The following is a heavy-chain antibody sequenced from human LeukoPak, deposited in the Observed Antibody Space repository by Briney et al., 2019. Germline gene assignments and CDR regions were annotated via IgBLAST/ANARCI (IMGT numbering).Heavy chain of an antibody. CDR3: AKEEGTATYYFYGMDV. D-gene: IGHD6-13*01. CDR1: GFTFSSYG. CDR2: IRYDGSNK. V-gene: IGHV3-30*02. J-gene: IGHJ6*02. Sequence: GGSLRLSCAASGFTFSSYGMHWVRQAPGKGLEWVAFIRYDGSNKYYADSVKGRFTISRDNSKNTLYLQMNSLRAEDTAVYYCAKEEGTATYYFYGMDVWGQGTMVTVSS.